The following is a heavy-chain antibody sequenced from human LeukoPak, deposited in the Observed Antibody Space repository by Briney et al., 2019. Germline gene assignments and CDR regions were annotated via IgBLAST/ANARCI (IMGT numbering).Heavy chain of an antibody. CDR1: GFTFDDYA. D-gene: IGHD2-21*01. J-gene: IGHJ6*02. CDR2: ISWNSGSI. V-gene: IGHV3-9*01. CDR3: ARDGEPLGMDV. Sequence: PGRSLRLSCAAYGFTFDDYAMQWVRQAPGKGLEWVSGISWNSGSIGYADSVKGRFTISRDNAKNSLYLQMNSLRAEDTAVYYCARDGEPLGMDVWGQGTTVTVSS.